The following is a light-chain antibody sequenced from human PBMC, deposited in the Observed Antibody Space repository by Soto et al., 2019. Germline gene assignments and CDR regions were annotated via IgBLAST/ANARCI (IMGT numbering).Light chain of an antibody. V-gene: IGKV3-11*01. CDR2: DAS. CDR1: ESVSRY. Sequence: EIVLTQSPATLSLSPGNRATLSCRAMESVSRYLAWYQQKPGQAPSLLIYDASNRATGIPARFSGSGSGTDFTLTITSLEPEDFAVYYCQQRSNWPSTFGGGTKVEIK. CDR3: QQRSNWPST. J-gene: IGKJ4*01.